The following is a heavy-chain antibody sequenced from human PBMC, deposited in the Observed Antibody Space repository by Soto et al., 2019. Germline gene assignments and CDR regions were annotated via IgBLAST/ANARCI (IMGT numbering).Heavy chain of an antibody. V-gene: IGHV1-69*08. CDR1: GGTFSSYT. D-gene: IGHD2-2*01. CDR3: ARDEPFYCSSTSCYVDY. CDR2: IIPILGIA. J-gene: IGHJ4*02. Sequence: QVQLVQSGAEVKKPGSSVKVSCKASGGTFSSYTIRWVRQAPGQGLEWMGRIIPILGIANYAQKFQGRVTITADKSTSTAYMELSSLRSEDTAMYYCARDEPFYCSSTSCYVDYWGQGTLVTVSS.